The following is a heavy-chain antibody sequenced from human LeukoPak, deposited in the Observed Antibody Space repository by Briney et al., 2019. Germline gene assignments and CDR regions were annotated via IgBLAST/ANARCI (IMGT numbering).Heavy chain of an antibody. CDR2: VDYSGIT. V-gene: IGHV4-59*08. CDR3: ARHVCSNNICQQFGY. J-gene: IGHJ4*02. CDR1: GGSISGYY. D-gene: IGHD2-8*01. Sequence: SETLSLTCTASGGSISGYYWSWIRQPPGKGLEWIGYVDYSGITKYNPSLKSRVTISVATSKNQFSLKLSSVTAADTAINYCARHVCSNNICQQFGYWGQGTLVTVSS.